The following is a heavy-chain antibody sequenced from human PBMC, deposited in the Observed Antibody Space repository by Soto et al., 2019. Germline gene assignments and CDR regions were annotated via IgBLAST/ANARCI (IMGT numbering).Heavy chain of an antibody. Sequence: PSETLSLTCTVSGGSISNYYWTWIRQPPGKGLEWIGYIYYSGSTNYNPSLKSRVTISVDTSKNQFSLKLSSVTAADTAVYYCARVGGINWFDPWGQGTLVTVSS. CDR1: GGSISNYY. CDR2: IYYSGST. CDR3: ARVGGINWFDP. V-gene: IGHV4-59*12. J-gene: IGHJ5*02. D-gene: IGHD1-20*01.